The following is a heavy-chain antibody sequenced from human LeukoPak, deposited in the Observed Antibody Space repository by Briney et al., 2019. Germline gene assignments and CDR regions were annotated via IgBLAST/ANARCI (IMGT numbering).Heavy chain of an antibody. Sequence: GGSLRLSCAASGFTFSSYSMNWVRQAPGKGLEWVSYISSSSSTIYYADSVKGRFTISRDNAKNSLYLQMNSPRAEDTAVYYCARGPAMVRGEDWFDPWGQGTLVTVSS. D-gene: IGHD3-10*01. CDR3: ARGPAMVRGEDWFDP. V-gene: IGHV3-48*04. CDR2: ISSSSSTI. CDR1: GFTFSSYS. J-gene: IGHJ5*02.